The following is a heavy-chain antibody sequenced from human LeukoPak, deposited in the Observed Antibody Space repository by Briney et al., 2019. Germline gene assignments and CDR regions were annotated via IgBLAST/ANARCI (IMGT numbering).Heavy chain of an antibody. Sequence: TGGSLRLSCAASGFTFSSYAMSWVRQAPGKGLEWVSAISGSGGSTYYADSVKGRFTISRDNSKNTLYLQMNSLRAEDTAVYYCAKGYYGSGSPKWFDSWGQGTLVTVSS. CDR1: GFTFSSYA. V-gene: IGHV3-23*01. CDR2: ISGSGGST. CDR3: AKGYYGSGSPKWFDS. D-gene: IGHD3-10*01. J-gene: IGHJ5*01.